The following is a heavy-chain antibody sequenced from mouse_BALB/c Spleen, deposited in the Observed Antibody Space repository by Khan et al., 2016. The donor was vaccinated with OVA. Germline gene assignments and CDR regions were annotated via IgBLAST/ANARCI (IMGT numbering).Heavy chain of an antibody. CDR2: IWAGGST. J-gene: IGHJ4*01. D-gene: IGHD2-14*01. V-gene: IGHV2-9*02. Sequence: QVQLKESGPGLVAPSQSLSITCTVSGFSLTSYGVHWVRQPPGKGLEWLGVIWAGGSTNYNSALMSRLSISKDNSKSQVFLKMNSLQTDDTAMYYCAIGECVRRYYYAMDYWGQGTSVTVSS. CDR1: GFSLTSYG. CDR3: AIGECVRRYYYAMDY.